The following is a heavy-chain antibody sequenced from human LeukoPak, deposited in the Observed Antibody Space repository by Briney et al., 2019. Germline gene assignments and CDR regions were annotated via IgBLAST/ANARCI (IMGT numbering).Heavy chain of an antibody. CDR2: IYYSGST. V-gene: IGHV4-39*01. D-gene: IGHD3-10*01. CDR1: GGSISSSHYY. J-gene: IGHJ4*02. CDR3: ARLEWEVLGPAGFDY. Sequence: PETLSLTCTVSGGSISSSHYYWGWIRQPPGKGLEWIGIIYYSGSTYFNPSLKSRVTISADTSKDQSSLQLTFVTAADTAVYYCARLEWEVLGPAGFDYWGQGTLVTVSS.